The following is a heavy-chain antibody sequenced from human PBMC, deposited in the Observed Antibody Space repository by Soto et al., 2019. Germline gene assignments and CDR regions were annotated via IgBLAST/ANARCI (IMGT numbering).Heavy chain of an antibody. CDR1: GYTFTSYG. CDR3: VRRHVSATGIDWFDP. J-gene: IGHJ5*02. Sequence: QVQLVQSGTEVKKPGASVKVSCKASGYTFTSYGIHWVRQAPGQRLEWMGWINAANGDTKYSQKFQGRVTITRDTSASTAYMELSSLRAEDTAVYYCVRRHVSATGIDWFDPWGQGTLVTVSS. CDR2: INAANGDT. D-gene: IGHD6-13*01. V-gene: IGHV1-3*01.